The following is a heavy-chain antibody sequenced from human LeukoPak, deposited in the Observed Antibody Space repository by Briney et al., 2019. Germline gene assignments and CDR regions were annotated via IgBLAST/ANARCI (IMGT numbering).Heavy chain of an antibody. D-gene: IGHD5-18*01. J-gene: IGHJ4*02. CDR3: ARDTSPMVSPFDC. Sequence: GASVKGSCKAARYTFNSHGISWVRQAPGQGLEWMGSISAFNGDKDFAQNFQGRLTMTTATSTSTAYMELRSLRSDDTAVYCCARDTSPMVSPFDCWGQGTLVTVSS. V-gene: IGHV1-18*01. CDR1: RYTFNSHG. CDR2: ISAFNGDK.